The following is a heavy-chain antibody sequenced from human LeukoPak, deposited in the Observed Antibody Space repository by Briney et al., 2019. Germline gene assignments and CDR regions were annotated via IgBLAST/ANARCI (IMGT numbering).Heavy chain of an antibody. CDR1: GGSIRSYY. Sequence: SETLSLTCTVSGGSIRSYYWSWIRHPPGKGLEWIGYTYYSGSTSYNPSLKSRVTISVDTSKNQFSLKLSSVTAADTAVYYCARDTSGWSDAYAWHFDLWGRGTLVTVSS. CDR2: TYYSGST. D-gene: IGHD6-19*01. V-gene: IGHV4-59*01. J-gene: IGHJ2*01. CDR3: ARDTSGWSDAYAWHFDL.